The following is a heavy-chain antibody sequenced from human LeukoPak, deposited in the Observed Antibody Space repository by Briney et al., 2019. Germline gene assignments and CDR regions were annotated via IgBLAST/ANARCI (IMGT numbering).Heavy chain of an antibody. CDR2: IYYSGST. J-gene: IGHJ4*02. Sequence: SETLSLTCTVSGGSISSYYWSWIRQPPGKGLEWIGYIYYSGSTNYNPSLKSRVTISVDTSKNQFSLKLSSVTAADTAVYYCARGYQLPSHNPGFDYWGQGTLVTVSS. V-gene: IGHV4-59*12. CDR1: GGSISSYY. D-gene: IGHD2-2*01. CDR3: ARGYQLPSHNPGFDY.